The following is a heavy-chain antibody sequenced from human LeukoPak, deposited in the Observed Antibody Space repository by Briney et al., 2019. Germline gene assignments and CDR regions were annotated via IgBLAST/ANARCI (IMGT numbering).Heavy chain of an antibody. D-gene: IGHD2/OR15-2a*01. V-gene: IGHV1-2*02. Sequence: ASVKVSCKASGYTFTGSYMHWVRQAPGQGLEWMGWINPDSGGTNNAQKFQGRVTMTRDTSISTAYMELSRLRSDDTAVYYCARTFYDTLDSDAFDFWGQGTMVIVSS. CDR1: GYTFTGSY. CDR2: INPDSGGT. J-gene: IGHJ3*01. CDR3: ARTFYDTLDSDAFDF.